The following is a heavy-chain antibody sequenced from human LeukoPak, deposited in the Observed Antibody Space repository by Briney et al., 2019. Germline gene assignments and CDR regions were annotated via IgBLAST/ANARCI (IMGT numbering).Heavy chain of an antibody. Sequence: SETLSLTCAVYGGSFSGYYWSWIRQPPGKGLEWIGSIYYSGSTYYNPSLKSRVTISVDASKNQFSLRLSSVTAADTAVYYCFNGAMVRGGPIDYWGQGTLVTVSS. V-gene: IGHV4-34*01. CDR1: GGSFSGYY. D-gene: IGHD3-10*01. CDR3: FNGAMVRGGPIDY. J-gene: IGHJ4*02. CDR2: IYYSGST.